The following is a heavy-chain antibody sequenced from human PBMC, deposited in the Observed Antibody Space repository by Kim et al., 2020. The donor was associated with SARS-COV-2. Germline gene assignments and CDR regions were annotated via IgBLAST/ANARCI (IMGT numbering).Heavy chain of an antibody. CDR1: GGSVSSGSYY. V-gene: IGHV4-61*01. J-gene: IGHJ4*02. CDR2: IYHSGST. Sequence: SETLSLICTVSGGSVSSGSYYWSWIRQPPGKGLEWIGYIYHSGSTNYNPSLKSRVTISLDTSKNQFSLNLSSVTAADTAVYYCARDFPKFNSNWEPPDWGQGTLVTVSS. D-gene: IGHD6-13*01. CDR3: ARDFPKFNSNWEPPD.